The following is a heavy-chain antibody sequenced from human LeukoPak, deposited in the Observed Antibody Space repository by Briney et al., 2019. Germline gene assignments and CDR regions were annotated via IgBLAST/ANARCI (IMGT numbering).Heavy chain of an antibody. CDR2: ISYDGSNK. CDR3: ARPGPDYDFWSGYSGFDWFDP. J-gene: IGHJ5*02. D-gene: IGHD3-3*01. Sequence: PGGSLRLSCAASGFTFSSYAMHWVRQAPGKGLEWVAVISYDGSNKYYADSVKGRFTISRDNSKNTLYLQMNSLRAEDTAVYYCARPGPDYDFWSGYSGFDWFDPWGQGTLVTVSS. CDR1: GFTFSSYA. V-gene: IGHV3-30-3*01.